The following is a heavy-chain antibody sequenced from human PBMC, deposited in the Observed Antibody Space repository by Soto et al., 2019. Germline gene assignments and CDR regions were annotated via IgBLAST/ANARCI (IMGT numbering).Heavy chain of an antibody. D-gene: IGHD3-3*01. J-gene: IGHJ4*02. V-gene: IGHV1-2*02. CDR3: ARDSRLTLSGVVIVPSYFDQ. CDR2: INPNSGGT. Sequence: VASVKVSCKASGYTFTGYYMHWVRQAPGQGLEWMGWINPNSGGTNYAQKFQGRVTMTRDTSINTAYMELASLRSDDTAVYYCARDSRLTLSGVVIVPSYFDQWGQGTLVTVSS. CDR1: GYTFTGYY.